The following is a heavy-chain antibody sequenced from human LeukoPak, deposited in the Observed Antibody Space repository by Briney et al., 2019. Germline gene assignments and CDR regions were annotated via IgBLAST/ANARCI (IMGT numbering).Heavy chain of an antibody. CDR2: ISGSGGTA. J-gene: IGHJ4*02. D-gene: IGHD1-1*01. CDR3: ARALIGTPNY. CDR1: GFTFSIYA. V-gene: IGHV3-23*01. Sequence: GGSLRLSCAASGFTFSIYAMSWVRQAPGKGLEWVSAISGSGGTAYYADSVKGRFTISRDNSKNTLYLQMNSLRAEDTAVYYCARALIGTPNYWGQGTLVTVSS.